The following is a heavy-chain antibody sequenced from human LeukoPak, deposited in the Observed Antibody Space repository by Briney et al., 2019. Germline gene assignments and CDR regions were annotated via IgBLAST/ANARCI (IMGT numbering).Heavy chain of an antibody. CDR3: ARVNDYGDMYYFDY. Sequence: PSETLSLTCTVSGDSITSGSYYWGWIRQPPERELEWIGSIYYSGKTYYNPSLKSRPSISVDTSKNQVSQNVTSMTDADTAVYYCARVNDYGDMYYFDYWGQGTLVTVSS. V-gene: IGHV4-39*07. J-gene: IGHJ4*02. CDR1: GDSITSGSYY. CDR2: IYYSGKT. D-gene: IGHD4-17*01.